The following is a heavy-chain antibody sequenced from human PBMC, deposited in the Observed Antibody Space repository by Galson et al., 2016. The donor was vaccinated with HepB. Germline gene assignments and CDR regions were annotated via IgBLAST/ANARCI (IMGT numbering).Heavy chain of an antibody. J-gene: IGHJ4*02. V-gene: IGHV3-23*01. CDR3: AKDSPGYSGYDWDY. CDR1: GFTFSAYA. D-gene: IGHD5-12*01. Sequence: SLRLSCATSGFTFSAYAMTWVRQAPGKGLEWVSLISDSGGISYYADSVKGRFTISRDNSRNTLYLQMNSLRVEDTAVYYCAKDSPGYSGYDWDYWGQGTLVTVSS. CDR2: ISDSGGIS.